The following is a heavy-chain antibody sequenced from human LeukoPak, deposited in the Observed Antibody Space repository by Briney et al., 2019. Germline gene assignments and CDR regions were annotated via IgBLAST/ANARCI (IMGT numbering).Heavy chain of an antibody. CDR2: IYYSGST. D-gene: IGHD3-10*01. CDR3: ARSRGSTTNKYYSDY. CDR1: GASISSHY. J-gene: IGHJ4*02. Sequence: SETLSLTCTVSGASISSHYWGWIRQPPGKGLEWIASIYYSGSTYYNPSLKSRVTISVDTSKNQFSLGLSSVTAADTAVYYCARSRGSTTNKYYSDYWGQGTLVTVSS. V-gene: IGHV4-39*01.